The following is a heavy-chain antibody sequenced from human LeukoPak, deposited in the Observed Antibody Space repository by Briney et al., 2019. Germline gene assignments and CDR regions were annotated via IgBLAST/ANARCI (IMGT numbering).Heavy chain of an antibody. CDR1: GGSISSYY. J-gene: IGHJ6*03. CDR2: IYYSGST. V-gene: IGHV4-59*08. CDR3: ARSGSSDGSGWYLGGVAYYYYMDV. Sequence: SETLSLTCTVSGGSISSYYWSWIRQPPGKGLEWIGFIYYSGSTSYNPSLKSRVTISVDTSKNQFSLKLSSVTAADTAVYYCARSGSSDGSGWYLGGVAYYYYMDVWGKGTTVTVSS. D-gene: IGHD6-19*01.